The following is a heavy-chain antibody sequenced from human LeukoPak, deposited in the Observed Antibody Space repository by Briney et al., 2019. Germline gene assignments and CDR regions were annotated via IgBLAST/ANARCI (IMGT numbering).Heavy chain of an antibody. Sequence: SETLSLTCTVSGGSISSSSYYWGWIRQPPGKGLEWIGYIYYSGSTNYNPSLKSRVTISVDTSKNRFSLKLSSVTAADTAVYYCARAGYYYDSSGYMRSAFDIWGQGTMVTVSS. D-gene: IGHD3-22*01. CDR1: GGSISSSSYY. J-gene: IGHJ3*02. V-gene: IGHV4-61*05. CDR2: IYYSGST. CDR3: ARAGYYYDSSGYMRSAFDI.